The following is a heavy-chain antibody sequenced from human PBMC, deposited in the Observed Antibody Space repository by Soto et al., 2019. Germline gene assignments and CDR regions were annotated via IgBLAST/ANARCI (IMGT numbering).Heavy chain of an antibody. CDR3: AKRGSGSYYDY. D-gene: IGHD3-10*01. CDR2: ISGSGGST. CDR1: GFTFSSYA. J-gene: IGHJ4*02. V-gene: IGHV3-23*01. Sequence: EVQLLESGGGLVQPGGSLRLSCAASGFTFSSYAMRWVRQAPGKGLEWVSAISGSGGSTYYADSVKGRFTISRDNSKNTLYLQMNSPRAEDTAVYYWAKRGSGSYYDYWGQGTLVTVSS.